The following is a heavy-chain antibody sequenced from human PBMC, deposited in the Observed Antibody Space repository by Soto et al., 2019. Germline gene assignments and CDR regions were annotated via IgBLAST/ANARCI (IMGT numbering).Heavy chain of an antibody. V-gene: IGHV1-69*02. CDR1: GDTSSTYS. J-gene: IGHJ5*02. CDR2: IIPILALT. Sequence: QVQLVQSGAEVKKTGSSVKVSCKASGDTSSTYSINWVRQAPGQGLEWVGRIIPILALTNYAQRLQGRVTITADKSTSKVYMELSSLSSEDTAVYYCARGYCSGGSCYSPRYNWFDPWGQGTLVTVSS. D-gene: IGHD2-15*01. CDR3: ARGYCSGGSCYSPRYNWFDP.